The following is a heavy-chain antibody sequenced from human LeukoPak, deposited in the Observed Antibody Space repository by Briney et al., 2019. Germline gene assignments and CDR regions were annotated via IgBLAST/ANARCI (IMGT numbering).Heavy chain of an antibody. V-gene: IGHV4-30-2*01. CDR2: IYHSGST. CDR3: ARRGSGSYWGTLDY. D-gene: IGHD1-26*01. CDR1: GGSISSGGYS. J-gene: IGHJ4*02. Sequence: PSQTLSLTCAVSGGSISSGGYSWSWLRQPPGKGLEWIGYIYHSGSTYYNPSLKSRVTISVDRSKNQFSLTLSSVTAADTAVYYCARRGSGSYWGTLDYWGQGTLVTVSS.